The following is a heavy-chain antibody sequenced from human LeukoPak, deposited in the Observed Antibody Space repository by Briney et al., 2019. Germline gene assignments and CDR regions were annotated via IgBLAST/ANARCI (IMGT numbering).Heavy chain of an antibody. J-gene: IGHJ4*02. CDR3: AKDRRLASFDY. D-gene: IGHD6-25*01. Sequence: GGSLRLSCAASGFTFSDYWMHWVRQAPGKGLVWVSRIKSDGGLTNYADSVKGRFTISRDNSKNTLYLQMNSLRAGDTAIYYCAKDRRLASFDYGGQGTLVTASS. CDR1: GFTFSDYW. V-gene: IGHV3-74*01. CDR2: IKSDGGLT.